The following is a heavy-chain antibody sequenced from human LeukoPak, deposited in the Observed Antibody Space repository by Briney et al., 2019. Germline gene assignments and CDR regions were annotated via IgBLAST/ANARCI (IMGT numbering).Heavy chain of an antibody. CDR1: GFTFDDYA. CDR2: INWNGGST. J-gene: IGHJ3*02. CDR3: ARDMLLGDAFDI. V-gene: IGHV3-20*04. D-gene: IGHD3-10*02. Sequence: GGSLRLSCAVSGFTFDDYAINWVGQAPGKGLEWVSNINWNGGSTGYGDSVKGRFTISRDNAKNSVFLQMHSLRADDTALYYCARDMLLGDAFDIWGQGTMVIASS.